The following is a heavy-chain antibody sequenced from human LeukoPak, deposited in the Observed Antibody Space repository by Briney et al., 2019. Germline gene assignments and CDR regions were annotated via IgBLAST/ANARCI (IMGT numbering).Heavy chain of an antibody. J-gene: IGHJ5*02. V-gene: IGHV4-34*01. Sequence: SETLSLTCAVYGGSFSGYYWSWIRQPPGKGLEWIGEINHSGSTNYNPSLKSRVTISVDTSKNQFSLKLSSVTAADTAVYYCARVAGRGYCGGDCYYNWFDPWGQGTLVTVSS. CDR1: GGSFSGYY. CDR2: INHSGST. D-gene: IGHD2-21*02. CDR3: ARVAGRGYCGGDCYYNWFDP.